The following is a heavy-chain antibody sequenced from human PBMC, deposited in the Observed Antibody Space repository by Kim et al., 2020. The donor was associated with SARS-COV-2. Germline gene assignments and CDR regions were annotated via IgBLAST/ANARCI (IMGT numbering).Heavy chain of an antibody. D-gene: IGHD3-22*01. CDR2: IYYNGSP. CDR1: GGSIGNYY. J-gene: IGHJ3*02. Sequence: SETLSLTCSVSGGSIGNYYWNWIRQPPGKALEWIGYIYYNGSPNYNPSLKSRVIISIDTSKNQFSLKLRSVTAADTAVYYCVRVDPYHYDNSGHPGPFDIWGQGTMVTVSS. CDR3: VRVDPYHYDNSGHPGPFDI. V-gene: IGHV4-59*01.